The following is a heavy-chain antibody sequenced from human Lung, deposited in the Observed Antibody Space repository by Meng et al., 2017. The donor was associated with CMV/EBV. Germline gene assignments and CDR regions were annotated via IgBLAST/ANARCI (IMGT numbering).Heavy chain of an antibody. J-gene: IGHJ5*02. CDR1: GGSFSGYY. D-gene: IGHD4-17*01. V-gene: IGHV4-34*01. CDR3: ARGLPTVTKYNWFDP. CDR2: INHSGST. Sequence: VYGGSFSGYYWSWIRQPPGKGLEWIGEINHSGSTNYNPSLKSRVTISVDTSKNQFSLKLSSVTAADTAVYYCARGLPTVTKYNWFDPWGQGTLVTVSS.